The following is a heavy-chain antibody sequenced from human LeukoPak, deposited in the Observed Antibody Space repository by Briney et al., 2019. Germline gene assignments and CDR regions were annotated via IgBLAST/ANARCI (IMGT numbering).Heavy chain of an antibody. CDR3: VADSENRSGGDY. V-gene: IGHV3-74*01. J-gene: IGHJ4*02. CDR1: GFTFSNYW. Sequence: GGALRLACSGSGFTFSNYWIHCVRQVPGKGLLWVSRMESVGNRIVYADSVKGLFTISRENAKNTVYLQMNSLRAEDTAVYYCVADSENRSGGDYWGQGTLVTVSS. CDR2: MESVGNRI. D-gene: IGHD1-14*01.